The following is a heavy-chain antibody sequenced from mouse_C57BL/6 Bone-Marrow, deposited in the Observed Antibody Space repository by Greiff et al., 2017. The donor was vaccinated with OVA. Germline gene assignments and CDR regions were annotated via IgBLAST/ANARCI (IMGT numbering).Heavy chain of an antibody. J-gene: IGHJ2*01. D-gene: IGHD1-1*01. CDR2: IRNKANNHAT. Sequence: DVKLVESGGGLVQPGGSMKLSCAASGFTFSDAWMDWVRQSPEKGLEWVAEIRNKANNHATYYAESVKGRFTISRDDSKSSVYLQMNSLRAEDTGMYYCTRKVTTVRGDFDYWGQGTTLTVSS. CDR1: GFTFSDAW. V-gene: IGHV6-6*01. CDR3: TRKVTTVRGDFDY.